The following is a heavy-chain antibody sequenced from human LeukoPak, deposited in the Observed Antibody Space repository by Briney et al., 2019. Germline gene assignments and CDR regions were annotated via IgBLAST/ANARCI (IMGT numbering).Heavy chain of an antibody. CDR1: GFTYRRYS. D-gene: IGHD2-15*01. CDR2: IRSSSSYI. J-gene: IGHJ1*01. Sequence: GGSLRLFCAASGFTYRRYSMHWVRQAPGKGLECVSSIRSSSSYIYYAESVRGRVTISRDNSRSSLYLQMNSLRGEDTAVYYCARDENAYCSGGSCSYFQHWGQGTLVTVSS. V-gene: IGHV3-21*01. CDR3: ARDENAYCSGGSCSYFQH.